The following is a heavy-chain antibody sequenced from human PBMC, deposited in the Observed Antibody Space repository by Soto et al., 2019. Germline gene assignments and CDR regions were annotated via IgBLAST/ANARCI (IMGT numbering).Heavy chain of an antibody. D-gene: IGHD4-17*01. CDR1: GFSLSTTGVG. CDR3: AHSDYIRPLDS. J-gene: IGHJ4*02. CDR2: IYWDDDK. V-gene: IGHV2-5*02. Sequence: QITLKESGPPLVKPTQTLTLTCTFSGFSLSTTGVGVGWIRQPPGKALEWLALIYWDDDKRYSPSLKSRLTITKDTSKNQVVPTMTNMDPLDTATYYCAHSDYIRPLDSWGQGTLVTVSS.